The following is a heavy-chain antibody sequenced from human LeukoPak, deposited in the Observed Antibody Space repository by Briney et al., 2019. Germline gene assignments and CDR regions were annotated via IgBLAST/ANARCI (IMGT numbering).Heavy chain of an antibody. CDR3: ARDRWTFGTSSIWYFDL. Sequence: SETLSLTCTVSGGSINNYYWSWIRQPPGKGLEWIGFIYSSGTTSYNPSLKSRVTISVDTSKNQFSLKLASVTAADAAVYYCARDRWTFGTSSIWYFDLWGCGTLITVSS. D-gene: IGHD3-16*01. CDR1: GGSINNYY. J-gene: IGHJ2*01. CDR2: IYSSGTT. V-gene: IGHV4-59*01.